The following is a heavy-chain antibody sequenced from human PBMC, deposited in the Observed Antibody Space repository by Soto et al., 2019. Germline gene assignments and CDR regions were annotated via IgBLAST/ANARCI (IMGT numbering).Heavy chain of an antibody. CDR3: ANLRGSGWYFDY. CDR2: IKQDGSEK. J-gene: IGHJ4*02. Sequence: PGGSLRLSCAASGFTFSSYWMSWVRQAPGKGLEWVANIKQDGSEKYYVDSVKGRFTISRDNAKNSLYLQMNSLRAEDMAVYYCANLRGSGWYFDYWGQGTLVTGSS. V-gene: IGHV3-7*01. D-gene: IGHD6-19*01. CDR1: GFTFSSYW.